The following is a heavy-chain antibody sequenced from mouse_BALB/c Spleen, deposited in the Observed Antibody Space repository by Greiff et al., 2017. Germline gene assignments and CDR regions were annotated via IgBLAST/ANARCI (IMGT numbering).Heavy chain of an antibody. CDR3: AREVRRYYYAMDY. CDR1: GFSLTSYG. Sequence: QVQLQQSGPGLVAPSQSLSITCTVSGFSLTSYGVHWVRQPPGKGLEWLGVIWAGGSTNYNSALMSRLSISKDNSKSQVFLKMNSLQTDDTAMYYCAREVRRYYYAMDYWGQGTSVTVSS. CDR2: IWAGGST. V-gene: IGHV2-9*02. D-gene: IGHD2-14*01. J-gene: IGHJ4*01.